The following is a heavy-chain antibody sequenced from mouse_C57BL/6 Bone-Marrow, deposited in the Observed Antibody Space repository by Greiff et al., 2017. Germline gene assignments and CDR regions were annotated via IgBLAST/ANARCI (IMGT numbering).Heavy chain of an antibody. D-gene: IGHD2-4*01. V-gene: IGHV8-8*01. CDR3: ARIAPMITTELYYFDY. Sequence: QVTLKESGPGLLQPSQTLSLTCSFSGFSLSTFGMGVGWIRQPSGQGLEWLAHIWWDDDKYYHPALKSRLTTSKDTSKNHVFLKITNVDTADTSTYYCARIAPMITTELYYFDYWGQGTTLTVSS. CDR1: GFSLSTFGMG. CDR2: IWWDDDK. J-gene: IGHJ2*01.